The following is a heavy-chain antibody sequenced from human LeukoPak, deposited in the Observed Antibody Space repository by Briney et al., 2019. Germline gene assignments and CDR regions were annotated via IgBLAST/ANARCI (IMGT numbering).Heavy chain of an antibody. CDR1: GFTFSSYE. CDR3: AELGITMIGGV. V-gene: IGHV3-48*03. CDR2: ISSSGSTI. J-gene: IGHJ6*04. Sequence: GGSLRLSCAASGFTFSSYEMNWVRQAPEKGLEWVSYISSSGSTIYYADSVKGRFAISRDNAKNSLYLQMNSLRAEDTAVYYCAELGITMIGGVWGKGTTVTISS. D-gene: IGHD3-10*02.